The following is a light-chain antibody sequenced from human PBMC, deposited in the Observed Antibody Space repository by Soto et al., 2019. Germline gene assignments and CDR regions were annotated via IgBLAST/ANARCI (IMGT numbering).Light chain of an antibody. Sequence: QSVLTQPPSVSAAPGQMVTISCSGSSSNIGNNFLSWYQRLPGTAPKLLIYENNKRPSGIPDRFSGSKSDTSATLGITGLQTGDEADYYCGTWDGSLSAWVFGGGTKLTVL. CDR1: SSNIGNNF. V-gene: IGLV1-51*01. CDR3: GTWDGSLSAWV. J-gene: IGLJ3*02. CDR2: ENN.